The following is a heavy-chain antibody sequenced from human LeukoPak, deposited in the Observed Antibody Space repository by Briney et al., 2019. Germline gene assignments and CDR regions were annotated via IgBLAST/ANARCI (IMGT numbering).Heavy chain of an antibody. CDR2: IYLGDFDT. V-gene: IGHV5-51*01. CDR3: ARYLPGYYGMDV. Sequence: GESLKISCKGSGYSFTSYWIGWVRQMPGEGLEWMGIIYLGDFDTRYSPSFRGLVTISADKSITTAYLQWSSLKASDTAMYYCARYLPGYYGMDVWGQGTAVTVSS. CDR1: GYSFTSYW. D-gene: IGHD3-10*01. J-gene: IGHJ6*02.